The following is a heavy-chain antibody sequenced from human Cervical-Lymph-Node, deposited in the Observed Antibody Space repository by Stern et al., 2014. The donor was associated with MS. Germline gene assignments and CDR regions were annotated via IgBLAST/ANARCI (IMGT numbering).Heavy chain of an antibody. D-gene: IGHD3-22*01. CDR2: ISYDGSNA. V-gene: IGHV3-30*18. CDR1: GFSFSSYG. CDR3: AKDRGMIVVVTYSLDS. J-gene: IGHJ4*02. Sequence: QVQLVQSGGIVVQPGRSLRLSCVASGFSFSSYGMHWVRQAPGKGPEWVAVISYDGSNAYYADSVKGRFTISRDNSKNTLYLQLNSLRAEDTAVYFCAKDRGMIVVVTYSLDSWGQGTLVTVSS.